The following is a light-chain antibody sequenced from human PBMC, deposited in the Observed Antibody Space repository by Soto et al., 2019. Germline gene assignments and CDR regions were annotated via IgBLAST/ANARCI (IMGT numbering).Light chain of an antibody. J-gene: IGLJ1*01. CDR2: EVN. CDR3: FSFNTTSTHV. V-gene: IGLV2-14*01. Sequence: QTALTQPASLSGSPGQSITISCTGTSSDIGAYDYVSWFQQHPGKAPKLMISEVNNRPSGVSNRFSGSKSGNTAYLTISGLQVEDEAEYFCFSFNTTSTHVFGIWPNVTVL. CDR1: SSDIGAYDY.